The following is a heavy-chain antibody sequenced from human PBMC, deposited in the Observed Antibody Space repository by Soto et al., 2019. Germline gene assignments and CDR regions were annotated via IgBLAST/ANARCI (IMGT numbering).Heavy chain of an antibody. CDR1: GFSLSTSGVG. J-gene: IGHJ3*02. CDR2: IYWDDDK. V-gene: IGHV2-5*02. Sequence: QITLKESGPTLVKPTQTLTLTCTFSGFSLSTSGVGVGWIRQPPGKALEWLALIYWDDDKRYSPSLKSRLTIATDTSKNQVVLTMTNIDPVDTATYYCALQTQSDAFDIWGQGTMVTVSS. CDR3: ALQTQSDAFDI.